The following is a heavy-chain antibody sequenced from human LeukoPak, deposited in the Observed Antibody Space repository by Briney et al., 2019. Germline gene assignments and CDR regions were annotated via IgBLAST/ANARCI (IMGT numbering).Heavy chain of an antibody. CDR3: ARDACSSTNCYSFDY. Sequence: PGGSLRLSCAASGFTFTSYSMNWVRQAPGKGLEWVSSTKSSSSYIYYADAVKGRFTISRDNAKNSLYQEMNSLRAEDTAVYYCARDACSSTNCYSFDYWGQGTLVTVSS. V-gene: IGHV3-21*01. J-gene: IGHJ4*02. CDR2: TKSSSSYI. D-gene: IGHD2-2*01. CDR1: GFTFTSYS.